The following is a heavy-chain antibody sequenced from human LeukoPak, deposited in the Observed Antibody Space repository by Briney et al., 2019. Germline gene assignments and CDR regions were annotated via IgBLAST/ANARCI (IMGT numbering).Heavy chain of an antibody. Sequence: SETLSLTCAVSGGSISSSNWWSWVRQPPGKGLEWIGEIHHSGSTNYNPSLKSRVTISVDKSKNQFSLKLSSVTAADTAVYYCARTPYYDFYYYYGMDVWGQGTTVTVSS. V-gene: IGHV4-4*02. CDR1: GGSISSSNW. J-gene: IGHJ6*02. CDR3: ARTPYYDFYYYYGMDV. CDR2: IHHSGST. D-gene: IGHD3-3*01.